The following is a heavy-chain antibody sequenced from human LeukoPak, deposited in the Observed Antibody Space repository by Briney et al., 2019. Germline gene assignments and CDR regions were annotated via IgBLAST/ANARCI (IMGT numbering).Heavy chain of an antibody. CDR3: ARGGDRSFDY. V-gene: IGHV4-39*07. D-gene: IGHD3-10*01. CDR1: GGSISSSSYY. J-gene: IGHJ4*02. Sequence: SETLSLTCTVSGGSISSSSYYWGWIRQPPGKGLEWIGSIYYSGSTYYNPSLKSRVTISVDTSKNQFSLNLNSVTAADTAVYYCARGGDRSFDYWGQGTLVTVSS. CDR2: IYYSGST.